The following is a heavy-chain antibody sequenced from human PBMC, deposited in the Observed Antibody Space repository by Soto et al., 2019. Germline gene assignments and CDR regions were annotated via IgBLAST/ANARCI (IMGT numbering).Heavy chain of an antibody. V-gene: IGHV4-34*01. J-gene: IGHJ4*02. CDR1: GGSFSGYY. CDR2: INHSGST. CDR3: ARGRDRIEIDY. Sequence: PSETLSLTCAVYGGSFSGYYWSWIRQPPGKGLEWIGEINHSGSTNYNPSLKSRVTISVDTSKNQFSLKLSSVTAADTAVYYCARGRDRIEIDYWGQGTLVTVSS. D-gene: IGHD2-15*01.